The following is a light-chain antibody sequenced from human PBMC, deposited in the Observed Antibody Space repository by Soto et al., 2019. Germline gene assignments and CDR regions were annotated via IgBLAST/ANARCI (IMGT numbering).Light chain of an antibody. CDR1: QSVSSNY. CDR3: QQYGSSYWT. CDR2: GTS. Sequence: EIVLTQSPGTLALSPGERATLSCRASQSVSSNYLAWYQQKPGQAPRLLIHGTSSRATGIPDRFIGSGSGTDFSLTISRLEPEDFAVYYCQQYGSSYWTFGQGTKVEIK. V-gene: IGKV3-20*01. J-gene: IGKJ1*01.